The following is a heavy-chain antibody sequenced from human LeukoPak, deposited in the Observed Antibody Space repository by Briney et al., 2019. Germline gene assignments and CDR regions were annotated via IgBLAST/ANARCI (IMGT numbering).Heavy chain of an antibody. V-gene: IGHV3-21*01. CDR3: ARSLMITFGGVIVPIDY. CDR1: GFTFSSYS. Sequence: PGGSLRLSCAASGFTFSSYSMNWVRQAPGKGLEWVSSISSSSSYIYYADSVKGRFTISRDNAKNSLYLQMNSLRAEDTAVYYCARSLMITFGGVIVPIDYWGQGTLVTVSS. D-gene: IGHD3-16*02. J-gene: IGHJ4*02. CDR2: ISSSSSYI.